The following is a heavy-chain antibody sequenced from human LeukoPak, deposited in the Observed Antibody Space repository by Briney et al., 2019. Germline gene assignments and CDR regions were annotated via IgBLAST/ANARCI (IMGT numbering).Heavy chain of an antibody. V-gene: IGHV1-69*13. J-gene: IGHJ5*02. D-gene: IGHD2-2*01. Sequence: ASVKVSCKASGGTLSRSAISWVRQAPGQGLEWMGGIIAIFGTANYAQKFQGRVTITADESMSTAYMELSSLTSEDTAVYYCARVVTPRYCSSPSCYWKGWFDPWGQGTLVTVSS. CDR3: ARVVTPRYCSSPSCYWKGWFDP. CDR1: GGTLSRSA. CDR2: IIAIFGTA.